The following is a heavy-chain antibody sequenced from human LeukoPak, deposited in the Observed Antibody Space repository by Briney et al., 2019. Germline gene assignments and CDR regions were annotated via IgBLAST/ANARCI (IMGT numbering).Heavy chain of an antibody. CDR2: TSGSGGST. J-gene: IGHJ6*02. V-gene: IGHV3-23*01. Sequence: PGGSLRLSCAASGFTFRIYAMSWVRQAPGKGLEWASTTSGSGGSTYYVDSVKGRFTISRDTSKSTLYLQMNSLRAEDTAVYYCAKDSGPAGYSGMDVWGQGTTVTVSS. D-gene: IGHD2-8*02. CDR1: GFTFRIYA. CDR3: AKDSGPAGYSGMDV.